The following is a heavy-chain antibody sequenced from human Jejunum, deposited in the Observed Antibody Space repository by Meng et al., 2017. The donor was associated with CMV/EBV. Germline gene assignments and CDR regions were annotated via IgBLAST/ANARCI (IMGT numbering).Heavy chain of an antibody. CDR2: IDHGGNRR. D-gene: IGHD3-10*01. Sequence: FSDYSMSWGRQAPGKGLEWLSIIDHGGNRRWYADSVSGRFTISRDNSKNTVFLQMSSLGVDDTAVYYCVKDYPRTTSVYYGNVVFDDWGRGTLVTVSS. J-gene: IGHJ4*02. V-gene: IGHV3-23*03. CDR3: VKDYPRTTSVYYGNVVFDD. CDR1: FSDYS.